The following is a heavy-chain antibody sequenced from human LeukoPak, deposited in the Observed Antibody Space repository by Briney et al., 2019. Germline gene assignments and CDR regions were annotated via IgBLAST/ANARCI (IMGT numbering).Heavy chain of an antibody. Sequence: PAGSLSLSCAASGFTFSSYAMSWVPQAPGKGLEWVSAISGSGGSTYYADSVKGRFTISSDNAKNSLYLQMNSLRAEDTAVYYCARQYNWNFVDYWGQGTLVTVSS. CDR1: GFTFSSYA. D-gene: IGHD1-7*01. CDR2: ISGSGGST. J-gene: IGHJ4*02. CDR3: ARQYNWNFVDY. V-gene: IGHV3-23*01.